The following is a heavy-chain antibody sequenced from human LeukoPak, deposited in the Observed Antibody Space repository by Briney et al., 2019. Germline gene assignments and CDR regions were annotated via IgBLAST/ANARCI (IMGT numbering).Heavy chain of an antibody. J-gene: IGHJ4*02. D-gene: IGHD2-15*01. CDR2: TSSSGYTR. CDR3: ARDSHTHYFDS. V-gene: IGHV3-48*03. CDR1: GFTFSSYE. Sequence: PGGSLRLSCAASGFTFSSYEMNWVRQAPGKGLEWVSYTSSSGYTRYYADSVKGRFTISRDNAKNSLYLQMNSLRAEDTAVYYCARDSHTHYFDSWGQGTLVTVSS.